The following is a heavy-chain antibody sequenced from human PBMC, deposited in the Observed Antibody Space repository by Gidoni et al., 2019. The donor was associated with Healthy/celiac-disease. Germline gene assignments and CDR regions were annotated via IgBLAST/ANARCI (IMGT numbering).Heavy chain of an antibody. CDR3: ARVGGGDCYDAFDI. CDR2: ISSSSSYI. CDR1: GSPFRSYS. D-gene: IGHD2-21*02. Sequence: EVQLVESGGGLVKPGGSLRLSCAASGSPFRSYSMNWVRQAPGKGLEWVSSISSSSSYIYYADSVKGRFTISRDNAKNSLYLQMNSLRAEDTAVYYCARVGGGDCYDAFDIWGQGTMVTVSS. V-gene: IGHV3-21*01. J-gene: IGHJ3*02.